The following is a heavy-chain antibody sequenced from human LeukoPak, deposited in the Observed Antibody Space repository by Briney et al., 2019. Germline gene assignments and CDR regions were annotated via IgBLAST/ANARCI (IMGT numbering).Heavy chain of an antibody. CDR3: ARRPTSVTTWFDP. CDR1: GYSISSGYY. Sequence: SETLSLTCSVSGFSGYSISSGYYRGWIRQPPGKGLEWIGGIYHSGSTYYNPSLKSRVTISVDTSKNQFSLKLSSVTAADTAVYYCARRPTSVTTWFDPWGQGTLVTVSS. V-gene: IGHV4-38-2*02. J-gene: IGHJ5*02. CDR2: IYHSGST. D-gene: IGHD4-17*01.